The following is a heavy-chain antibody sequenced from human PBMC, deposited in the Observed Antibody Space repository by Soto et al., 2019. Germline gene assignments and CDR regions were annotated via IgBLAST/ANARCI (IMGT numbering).Heavy chain of an antibody. Sequence: SETLCLTYFVSGYSISAGGYYWSWIRHHPGKCLEWIGSFYSSGSIIYNPSLRSRVSISGDTSSNQFSMSLTSVTAADTARYYCARMYSSGSGWFHPWGQGTLVTVSS. CDR3: ARMYSSGSGWFHP. CDR2: FYSSGSI. D-gene: IGHD6-19*01. V-gene: IGHV4-31*03. CDR1: GYSISAGGYY. J-gene: IGHJ5*02.